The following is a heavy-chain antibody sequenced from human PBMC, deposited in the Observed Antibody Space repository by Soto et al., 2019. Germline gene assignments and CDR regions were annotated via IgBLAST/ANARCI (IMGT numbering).Heavy chain of an antibody. D-gene: IGHD6-13*01. V-gene: IGHV3-23*01. CDR1: GFTFSSHA. CDR3: AKVSSSWYAGFFDL. J-gene: IGHJ4*02. CDR2: LSDSGDSI. Sequence: EVQLLESGGGLVQPGRSLRLSCTASGFTFSSHAMTWVRQAPGKGLEWVSGLSDSGDSIYYADSVKGRFTIYRDNSMNTLYLQMNTLRVEDTAVYYCAKVSSSWYAGFFDLWGQGTLVIVSS.